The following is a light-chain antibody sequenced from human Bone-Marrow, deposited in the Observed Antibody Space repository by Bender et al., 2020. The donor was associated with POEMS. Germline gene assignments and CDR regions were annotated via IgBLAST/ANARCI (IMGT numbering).Light chain of an antibody. CDR2: EGS. CDR3: CSYAGSSTSV. Sequence: QSALTQPASVSGSPGQSITISCSGTSSDVGAYDYVSWYQQHPGKGPKLMLYEGSKRPSGVSNRFSGSKSGYTASLTISGLQAEDEAEYYCCSYAGSSTSVFGGGTKLTVL. CDR1: SSDVGAYDY. V-gene: IGLV2-23*01. J-gene: IGLJ2*01.